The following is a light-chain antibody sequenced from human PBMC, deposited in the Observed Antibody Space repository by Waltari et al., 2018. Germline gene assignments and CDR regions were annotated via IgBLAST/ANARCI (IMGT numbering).Light chain of an antibody. J-gene: IGKJ2*01. CDR2: DAS. CDR1: QSIRTY. CDR3: QQRSIWPYT. V-gene: IGKV3-11*01. Sequence: EIVLTQSPATLSLSPGETATLSCRASQSIRTYLGWYQQKPGQATRLLLFDASSRDTGIPARFRGTGSGTDFTLTVSDLEPEDFGIYYCQQRSIWPYTFGQGTRLEIK.